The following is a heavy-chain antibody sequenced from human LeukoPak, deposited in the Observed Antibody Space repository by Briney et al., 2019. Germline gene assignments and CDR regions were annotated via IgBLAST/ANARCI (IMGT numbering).Heavy chain of an antibody. J-gene: IGHJ4*02. Sequence: GGSLRLSCAASGFTFSSYAMPWVRQAPGKGLEWVAVISYDGSNKYYADSVKGRFTISRDNSKNTLYLQMNSLRAEDTAVYYCASSVRDRLDYWGQGTLVTVSS. CDR2: ISYDGSNK. V-gene: IGHV3-30-3*01. D-gene: IGHD3-10*01. CDR3: ASSVRDRLDY. CDR1: GFTFSSYA.